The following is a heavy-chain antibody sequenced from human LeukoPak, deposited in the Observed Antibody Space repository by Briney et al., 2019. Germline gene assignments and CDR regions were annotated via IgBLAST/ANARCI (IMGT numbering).Heavy chain of an antibody. Sequence: PGRSLRLSCAASGFTFDDYAMHWVRQAPGKGLEWVSGISWNSGTIGYADSVKGRFTISRDNAKNSLYLQMNSLRAEDTAVYYCARALREYDSSGYPFDYWGQGTLVTVSS. CDR2: ISWNSGTI. CDR1: GFTFDDYA. V-gene: IGHV3-9*01. D-gene: IGHD3-22*01. CDR3: ARALREYDSSGYPFDY. J-gene: IGHJ4*02.